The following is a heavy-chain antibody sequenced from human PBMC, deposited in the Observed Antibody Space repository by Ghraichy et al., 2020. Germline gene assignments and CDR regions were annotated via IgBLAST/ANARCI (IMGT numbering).Heavy chain of an antibody. CDR2: IFGDGDGQ. J-gene: IGHJ4*02. CDR3: AKDEAPDYGHFDS. D-gene: IGHD4-17*01. V-gene: IGHV3-23*01. Sequence: ETLSLTCVASGFAFGNFGSYTMAWVRQAPGKGLEWVAGIFGDGDGQVYADSVKGRFTISRDNSKNTLYLRMSTLRVDDTAIYYCAKDEAPDYGHFDSWGQGTLVTVSS. CDR1: GFAFGNFGSYT.